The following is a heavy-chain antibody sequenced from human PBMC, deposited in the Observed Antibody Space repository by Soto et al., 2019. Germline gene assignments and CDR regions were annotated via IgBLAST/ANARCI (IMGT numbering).Heavy chain of an antibody. CDR1: GYDFNSYG. J-gene: IGHJ6*02. Sequence: ASVKVSCKASGYDFNSYGITWVRQAHGQGLEWLGWISPYSDDTKYAQKLQGRVTVTMDRSSRTVYMDLRSLRSNDTAIYYCARGGYYDSSGSRNYHSYGINVWG. V-gene: IGHV1-18*01. CDR2: ISPYSDDT. CDR3: ARGGYYDSSGSRNYHSYGINV. D-gene: IGHD3-22*01.